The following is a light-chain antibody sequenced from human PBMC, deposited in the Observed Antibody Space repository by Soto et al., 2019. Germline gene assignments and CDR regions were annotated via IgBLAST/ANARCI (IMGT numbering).Light chain of an antibody. V-gene: IGKV3-20*01. CDR1: QSVSSSY. CDR2: GTS. J-gene: IGKJ4*01. CDR3: QQYKEWPLT. Sequence: EIVLTQSPGTPSLSPGERATLSCRASQSVSSSYFGWYQQKPGQAPRLLIYGTSSRATGIPDRFSGSGSGTGFTLTISSLQSEDFAVYYCQQYKEWPLTFGGGTKVEIK.